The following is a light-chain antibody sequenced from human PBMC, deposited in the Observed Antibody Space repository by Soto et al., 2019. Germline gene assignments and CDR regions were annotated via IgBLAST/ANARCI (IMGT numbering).Light chain of an antibody. CDR2: DAS. V-gene: IGKV3D-11*01. Sequence: EIVLTQSPATLSLSPGERATLSCRASQGVNTHLAWYQQKPGQAPRLLIYDASNRATGIPARFSGSGPGTDFTLTISSLEPEDFAVYYCQHEFTFGPGTKVDVK. J-gene: IGKJ3*01. CDR3: QHEFT. CDR1: QGVNTH.